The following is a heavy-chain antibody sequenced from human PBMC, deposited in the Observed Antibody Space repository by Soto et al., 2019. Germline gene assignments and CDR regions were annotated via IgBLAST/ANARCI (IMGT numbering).Heavy chain of an antibody. J-gene: IGHJ6*02. CDR2: IYYSGST. CDR1: GGSISSYY. V-gene: IGHV4-59*01. CDR3: ARGSTMVRGAPSSTGRYFGMDA. D-gene: IGHD3-10*01. Sequence: PSETLSLTCTVSGGSISSYYWSWIRQPPGKGLEWIGYIYYSGSTNYNPSLKSRVTISVDTSKNQFSLKLSSVTAADTAVYYCARGSTMVRGAPSSTGRYFGMDAWGEGTTVAVS.